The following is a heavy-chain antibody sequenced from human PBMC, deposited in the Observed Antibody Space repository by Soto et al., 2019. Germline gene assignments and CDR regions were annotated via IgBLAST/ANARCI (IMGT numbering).Heavy chain of an antibody. CDR2: ISSSSSTI. CDR3: ARVQYDFWSGYYTDFYFDY. D-gene: IGHD3-3*01. V-gene: IGHV3-48*02. J-gene: IGHJ4*02. Sequence: GGSLRLSCAASGFTFSSYSMNWVRQAPGKGLEWVSYISSSSSTIYYADSVKGRFTISRDNAKNSLYLQMNSLRDEDTAVYYCARVQYDFWSGYYTDFYFDYWGQGTLVTVSS. CDR1: GFTFSSYS.